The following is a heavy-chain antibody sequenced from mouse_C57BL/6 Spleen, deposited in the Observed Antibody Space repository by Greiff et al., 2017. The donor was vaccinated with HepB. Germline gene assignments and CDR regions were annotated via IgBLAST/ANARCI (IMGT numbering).Heavy chain of an antibody. Sequence: VQLQQSGAELVRPGASVTLSCKASGYTFTDYEMHWVKQTPVHGLEWIGAIDPETGGTAYNQKFKGKAILTADKSSSTAYMELRSLTSEDSAVYYCTIIYPPAWFAYWGQGTLVTVSA. V-gene: IGHV1-15*01. D-gene: IGHD2-3*01. CDR1: GYTFTDYE. J-gene: IGHJ3*01. CDR3: TIIYPPAWFAY. CDR2: IDPETGGT.